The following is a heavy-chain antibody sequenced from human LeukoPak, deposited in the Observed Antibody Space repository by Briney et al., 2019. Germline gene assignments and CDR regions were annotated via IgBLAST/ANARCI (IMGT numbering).Heavy chain of an antibody. Sequence: GESLKTSCKGSGYNFPTYWIGWVRPMPGKGLEWMGIIYPGDSDTRYSPSFQGQVTISADKSISTAYLQWSTLKASDTAMYYCARRSGSYWHFDYWGQGTLVTVSS. CDR1: GYNFPTYW. CDR2: IYPGDSDT. V-gene: IGHV5-51*01. CDR3: ARRSGSYWHFDY. J-gene: IGHJ4*02. D-gene: IGHD1-26*01.